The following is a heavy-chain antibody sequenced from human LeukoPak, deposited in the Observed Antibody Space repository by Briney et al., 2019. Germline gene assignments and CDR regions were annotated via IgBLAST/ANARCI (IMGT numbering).Heavy chain of an antibody. CDR1: GYTLTELS. Sequence: ASVNVSCKVSGYTLTELSMHWVRQAPGKGLEWMGGFDPEDGETIYAQKFQGRVTMTEDTSTDTAYMELSSLRSEDTAVYYCATASGSYYYYYMDVWGKGTTVTVSS. J-gene: IGHJ6*03. V-gene: IGHV1-24*01. CDR3: ATASGSYYYYYMDV. D-gene: IGHD3-10*01. CDR2: FDPEDGET.